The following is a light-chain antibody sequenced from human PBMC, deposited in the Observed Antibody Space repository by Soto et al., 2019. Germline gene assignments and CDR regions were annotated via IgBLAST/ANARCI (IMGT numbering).Light chain of an antibody. CDR1: QSISSY. Sequence: DIQMTQSPSSLSASVGDRVTITCRASQSISSYFNWYQQKPGKAPKLLIYAASSLQSGVPSRFSGSGSGTDFTLTTSSLQPEDFATYYCQQSYSTLWTFGQGTNVAIK. CDR3: QQSYSTLWT. J-gene: IGKJ1*01. V-gene: IGKV1-39*01. CDR2: AAS.